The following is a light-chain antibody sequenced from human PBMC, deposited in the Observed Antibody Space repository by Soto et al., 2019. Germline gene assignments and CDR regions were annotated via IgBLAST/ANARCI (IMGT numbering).Light chain of an antibody. CDR1: SSDFGNYNL. V-gene: IGLV2-23*02. Sequence: ALTQPASVSGSPGQSITLSCTGTSSDFGNYNLVSWYQQHPGKVPKLILFEVNKRPSGVSGRFSGSKSGNTASLTISGLQAEDEADYYCCSFTSSNTHVFGTGTKLTVL. CDR2: EVN. J-gene: IGLJ1*01. CDR3: CSFTSSNTHV.